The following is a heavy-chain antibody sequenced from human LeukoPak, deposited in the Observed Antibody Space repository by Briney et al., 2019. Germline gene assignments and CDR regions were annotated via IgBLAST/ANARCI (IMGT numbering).Heavy chain of an antibody. V-gene: IGHV1-18*01. CDR3: AKLILPGSSSWYIYYYGMDV. D-gene: IGHD6-13*01. J-gene: IGHJ6*02. CDR1: GYTFTSYG. Sequence: ASVKVSCKASGYTFTSYGISWVRQAPGQGLEWMGWISAYNGNTNYAQKLQGRVTMTTDTSTSTAYMELRSLRSDDTAVYYCAKLILPGSSSWYIYYYGMDVWGQGTTVTVSS. CDR2: ISAYNGNT.